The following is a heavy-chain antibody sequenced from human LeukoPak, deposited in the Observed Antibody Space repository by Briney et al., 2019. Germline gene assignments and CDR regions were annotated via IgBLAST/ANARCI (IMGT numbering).Heavy chain of an antibody. D-gene: IGHD6-19*01. Sequence: NPSETLSLTCTVSGGSISSYYWSWIRQPAGKGLEWIGYIYYSGSTNYNPSLKSRVTISVDTSKNQFSLKLSSVTAADTAVYYCAARLAVAGPSDAFDIWGQGTMVTVSS. CDR3: AARLAVAGPSDAFDI. J-gene: IGHJ3*02. CDR1: GGSISSYY. CDR2: IYYSGST. V-gene: IGHV4-59*01.